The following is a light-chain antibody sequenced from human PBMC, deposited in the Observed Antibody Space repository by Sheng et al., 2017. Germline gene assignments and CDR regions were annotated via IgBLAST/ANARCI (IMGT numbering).Light chain of an antibody. Sequence: QSALTQPASVSGSPGQSITISCTGTRSDVGAHNYVSWYQQHPGKAPKLMFYDVSYRPSGVSDRFSGPKSGNTAFLTISGLQSEDEADYYCSSYTTRSTVVFGSGTKLTVL. CDR2: DVS. CDR1: RSDVGAHNY. J-gene: IGLJ3*02. V-gene: IGLV2-14*03. CDR3: SSYTTRSTVV.